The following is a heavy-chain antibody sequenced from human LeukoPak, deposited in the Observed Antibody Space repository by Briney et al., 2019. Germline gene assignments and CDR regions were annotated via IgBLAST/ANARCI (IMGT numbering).Heavy chain of an antibody. CDR3: ARAHSSSWYYFDY. Sequence: ASVKVSCKASGYTFTGYYMHWVRQAPGQGLEWMGCINPNSGGTNYAQKFQGRFTMTRDTSISTAYMELSRLRSDDTAVYYCARAHSSSWYYFDYWGQGTLVTVSS. CDR2: INPNSGGT. J-gene: IGHJ4*02. CDR1: GYTFTGYY. D-gene: IGHD6-13*01. V-gene: IGHV1-2*02.